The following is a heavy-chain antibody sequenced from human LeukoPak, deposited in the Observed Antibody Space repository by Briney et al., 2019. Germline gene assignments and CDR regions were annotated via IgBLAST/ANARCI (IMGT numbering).Heavy chain of an antibody. CDR3: ARGYSSSSFSYYYYMDV. D-gene: IGHD6-6*01. J-gene: IGHJ6*03. CDR1: GFTFSSYW. CDR2: IRKDGNEK. V-gene: IGHV3-7*01. Sequence: GGSLRLSCVASGFTFSSYWMSWVRQVPGKGPEWVANIRKDGNEKFYVESVKGRFTISRDNSKNTLYLQMNSLRAEDTAVYYCARGYSSSSFSYYYYMDVWGKGTTVTVSS.